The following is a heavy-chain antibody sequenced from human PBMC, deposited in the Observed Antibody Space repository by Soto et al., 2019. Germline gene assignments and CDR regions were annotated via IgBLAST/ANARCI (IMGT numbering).Heavy chain of an antibody. CDR2: IYHSGST. CDR3: ARTTYYDFWSGPNWFDP. V-gene: IGHV4-30-2*01. D-gene: IGHD3-3*01. J-gene: IGHJ5*02. Sequence: LSLTCAVSGCAISSGGYSWSWIRQPPGKGLEWIGYIYHSGSTYYNPSLKSRVTISVDRSKNQFSLKLSSVTAADTAVYYCARTTYYDFWSGPNWFDPWGQGPLVTVSS. CDR1: GCAISSGGYS.